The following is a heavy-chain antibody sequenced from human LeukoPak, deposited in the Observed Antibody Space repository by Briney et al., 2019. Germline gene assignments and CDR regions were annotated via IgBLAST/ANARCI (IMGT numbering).Heavy chain of an antibody. Sequence: GGSLRLSCEASGLIFSSYWMSGVRQAPGKGLEWVANIKKDGSEMYYVDSVKGRFTISRDNAKNSLYLQMNSLRADDTAVYHCARQETSSYNGAFDIWGQGTMVTVSS. J-gene: IGHJ3*02. CDR1: GLIFSSYW. CDR3: ARQETSSYNGAFDI. D-gene: IGHD1-26*01. V-gene: IGHV3-7*01. CDR2: IKKDGSEM.